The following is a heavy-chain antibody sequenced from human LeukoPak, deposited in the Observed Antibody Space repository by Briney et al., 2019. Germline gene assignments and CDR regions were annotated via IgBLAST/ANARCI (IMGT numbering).Heavy chain of an antibody. CDR2: IYHSVST. D-gene: IGHD3-10*01. V-gene: IGHV4-30-2*01. CDR3: ARAYYYGPPPLDP. Sequence: SETLSLTCAVSGGSISSGGYSWSWIRQPPGKGLEWIGYIYHSVSTYYNPSLKSRGTISVDRLNNQFSLKLSSVTAADTAVYYCARAYYYGPPPLDPWGQGTLVTVSS. J-gene: IGHJ5*02. CDR1: GGSISSGGYS.